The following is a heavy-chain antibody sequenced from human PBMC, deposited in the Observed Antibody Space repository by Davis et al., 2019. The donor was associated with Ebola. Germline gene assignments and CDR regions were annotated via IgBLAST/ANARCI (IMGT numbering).Heavy chain of an antibody. CDR3: ARGIVLIPAAIFYYYYGMDV. Sequence: GESLKISCAASGFTFSSYSMNWVRQAPGKGLEWVSSISSSSSYIYYADSVKGRFTISRDNAKNSLYLQMNSPRAEDTAVYYCARGIVLIPAAIFYYYYGMDVWGQGTTVTVSS. J-gene: IGHJ6*02. CDR2: ISSSSSYI. D-gene: IGHD2-2*02. CDR1: GFTFSSYS. V-gene: IGHV3-21*01.